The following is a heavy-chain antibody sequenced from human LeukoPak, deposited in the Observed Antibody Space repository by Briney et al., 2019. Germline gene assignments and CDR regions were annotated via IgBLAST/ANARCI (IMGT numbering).Heavy chain of an antibody. V-gene: IGHV3-48*04. Sequence: GGSLRLSCAASGFTFSGYDMSWVRQAPGKGLEWVSYTSSSSNTIYYADSVKSRFTISRDNAKNSLYLQMNSLRAEDTAVYYCARNGYYYDSSGYFDYWGQGTLVTVSS. D-gene: IGHD3-22*01. CDR2: TSSSSNTI. CDR3: ARNGYYYDSSGYFDY. CDR1: GFTFSGYD. J-gene: IGHJ4*02.